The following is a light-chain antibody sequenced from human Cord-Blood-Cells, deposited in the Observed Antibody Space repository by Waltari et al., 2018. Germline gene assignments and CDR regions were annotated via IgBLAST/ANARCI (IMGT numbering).Light chain of an antibody. CDR3: SSYAGSNNWV. CDR2: EVC. J-gene: IGLJ3*02. Sequence: QSALTQPPSASGSPGQSVTISCTGTSSDGGGYNYVSWYQQPPGQAPKLMIYEVCKRRSGVPDRFSGSNSGNTASLTVSGLQAEDEADYYCSSYAGSNNWVFGGGTKLTVL. V-gene: IGLV2-8*01. CDR1: SSDGGGYNY.